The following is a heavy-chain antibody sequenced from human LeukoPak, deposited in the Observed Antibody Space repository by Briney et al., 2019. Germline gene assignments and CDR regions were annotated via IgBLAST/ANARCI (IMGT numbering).Heavy chain of an antibody. CDR2: ISSSSSYI. CDR3: ARVKYYYDSSGSPHFDY. CDR1: GFTFSSYS. V-gene: IGHV3-21*01. D-gene: IGHD3-22*01. J-gene: IGHJ4*02. Sequence: PGGSLRLSCAASGFTFSSYSMNWVRQAPGKGLEWVSSISSSSSYIYYADSVKGRFTISRDSAKNSLYLQMNSLRAEDTAVYYCARVKYYYDSSGSPHFDYWGQGTLVTVSS.